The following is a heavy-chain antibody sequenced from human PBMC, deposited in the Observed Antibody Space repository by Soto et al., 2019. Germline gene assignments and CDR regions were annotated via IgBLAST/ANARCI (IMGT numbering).Heavy chain of an antibody. CDR1: GFTFRNFV. V-gene: IGHV3-23*01. CDR3: APDRGWGVVSSSHDY. J-gene: IGHJ4*02. D-gene: IGHD2-21*01. Sequence: EVQLLESGGGIVQPGGSLRVSCVASGFTFRNFVMSWVRQAPGKGLEWVSAIRGTGGETFYADSVKGRFTISRDNSKNTLYPQMTSLRDEDTALYFCAPDRGWGVVSSSHDYWGQGTRVTVSS. CDR2: IRGTGGET.